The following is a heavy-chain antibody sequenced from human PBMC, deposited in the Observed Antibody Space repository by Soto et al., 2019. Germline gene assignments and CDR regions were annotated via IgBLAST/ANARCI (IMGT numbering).Heavy chain of an antibody. J-gene: IGHJ6*02. V-gene: IGHV1-2*04. CDR2: INPNSGGT. CDR3: AAATISYYYYGMDV. CDR1: GYTFTGYY. Sequence: GASVKVSCKASGYTFTGYYMHWVRQAPGQGLEWMGWINPNSGGTNYAQKFQGWVTMTRDTSISTAYMELSRLRSDDTAVYYCAAATISYYYYGMDVWGQGTTLTVSS. D-gene: IGHD6-25*01.